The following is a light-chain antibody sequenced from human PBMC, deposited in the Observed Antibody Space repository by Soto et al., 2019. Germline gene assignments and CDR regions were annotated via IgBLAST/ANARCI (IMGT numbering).Light chain of an antibody. Sequence: EVVMTQSPATLPVSPGDRATLSCRASQNVNNNLAWYQQRPGQAPRLLVYGASTRATGIPARFSASGSGTDFPLTISSVQSEDLAVYYCQQYNDWPPMYTFGQGSKLEIK. J-gene: IGKJ2*01. CDR2: GAS. V-gene: IGKV3-15*01. CDR1: QNVNNN. CDR3: QQYNDWPPMYT.